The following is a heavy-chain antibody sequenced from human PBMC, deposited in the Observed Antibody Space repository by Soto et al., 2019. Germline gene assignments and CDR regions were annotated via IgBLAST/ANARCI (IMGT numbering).Heavy chain of an antibody. CDR2: INHSGST. V-gene: IGHV4-34*01. Sequence: SETLSLTCAVYGGSFSGYYWSWIRQPPGKGLEWIGEINHSGSTNYNPSLKSRVTISVDTSKNQFSLKLSSVTAADTALYYYARDRLPPRIFVVVPAAMYYYYMDVWGKGTTVTVSS. D-gene: IGHD2-2*01. J-gene: IGHJ6*03. CDR1: GGSFSGYY. CDR3: ARDRLPPRIFVVVPAAMYYYYMDV.